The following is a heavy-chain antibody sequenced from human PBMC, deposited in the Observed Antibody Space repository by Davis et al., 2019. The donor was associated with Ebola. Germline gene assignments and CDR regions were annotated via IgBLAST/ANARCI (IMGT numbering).Heavy chain of an antibody. CDR1: GFTFSSYS. J-gene: IGHJ4*02. V-gene: IGHV3-48*01. CDR3: TGRATLDY. Sequence: GGSLRLSCAASGFTFSSYSMNWVRQAPGKGLEWVSYISSSSSTIYYADSVKGRFTISRDDSKNTAYLQMNSLKTEDTAVYYCTGRATLDYWGQGTLVTVSS. D-gene: IGHD1-26*01. CDR2: ISSSSSTI.